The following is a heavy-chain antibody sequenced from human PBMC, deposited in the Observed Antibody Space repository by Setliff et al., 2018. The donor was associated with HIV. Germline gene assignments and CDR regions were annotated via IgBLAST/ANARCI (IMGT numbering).Heavy chain of an antibody. CDR1: GGSITSHY. Sequence: SETLSLTCSVSGGSITSHYWSWIRQPAGKGLEWIGYIYYSGDTTYNPSLKSRVTLSIHTSKIQFSLRLTSVTAADTDVYYCATGITVAPDYWGQGSLVTVSS. D-gene: IGHD6-19*01. CDR3: ATGITVAPDY. J-gene: IGHJ4*02. CDR2: IYYSGDT. V-gene: IGHV4-59*11.